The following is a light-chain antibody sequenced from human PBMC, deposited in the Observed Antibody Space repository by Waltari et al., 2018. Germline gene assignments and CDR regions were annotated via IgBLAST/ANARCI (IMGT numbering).Light chain of an antibody. CDR1: ESNSSNY. J-gene: IGKJ1*01. CDR3: QQYDRSPWT. CDR2: AAS. V-gene: IGKV3-20*01. Sequence: EIVLTQSPGTLSLSPGERATLPCRASESNSSNYFAWYQHKPGQGPRLLLYAASNRATGIPDRFSGSGSGTDFTLTISRLESEDFAVYYCQQYDRSPWTFGQGTKVAIE.